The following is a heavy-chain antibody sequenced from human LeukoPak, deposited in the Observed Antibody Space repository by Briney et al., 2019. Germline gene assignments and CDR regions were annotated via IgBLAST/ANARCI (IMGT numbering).Heavy chain of an antibody. CDR1: GYTFTSYG. Sequence: ASVKVSCKASGYTFTSYGISWVRRAPGQGLEWMGWISAYNGNTNYAQNLQGRVTMTTDTSTSTAYMALRSLRSDDTAVYYCARWEVPYYDILTGYGAWDYWGQGTLVTVSS. D-gene: IGHD3-9*01. CDR3: ARWEVPYYDILTGYGAWDY. J-gene: IGHJ4*02. CDR2: ISAYNGNT. V-gene: IGHV1-18*01.